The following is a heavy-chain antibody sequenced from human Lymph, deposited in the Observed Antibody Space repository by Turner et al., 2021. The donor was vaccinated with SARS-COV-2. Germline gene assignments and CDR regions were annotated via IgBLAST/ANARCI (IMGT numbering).Heavy chain of an antibody. V-gene: IGHV3-30*04. J-gene: IGHJ3*02. Sequence: QVQLVESGGCVVQPGRSLRLSCAASGFTFSTYAIHWVRQAPGKGLEWVAVISYDGVNKYYSDSVKGQFTISRDNSKNTLYLQMSSLRAEDTAVYYCARGSGSYLSAFDIWGQGTMVTVSS. CDR2: ISYDGVNK. CDR1: GFTFSTYA. D-gene: IGHD1-26*01. CDR3: ARGSGSYLSAFDI.